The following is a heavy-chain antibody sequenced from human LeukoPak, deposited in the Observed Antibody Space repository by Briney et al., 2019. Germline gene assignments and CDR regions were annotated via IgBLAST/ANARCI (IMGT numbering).Heavy chain of an antibody. CDR3: ARGHDYGDYGGGAFDI. CDR1: GGSISSGDYY. Sequence: PSQTLSLTCTVSGGSISSGDYYWSWIRQPPGKGLKWIGYIYYSGSTYYNPSLKSRVTISVDTSKNQFSLKLSSVTAADTAVYYCARGHDYGDYGGGAFDIWGQGTMVTVSS. J-gene: IGHJ3*02. CDR2: IYYSGST. D-gene: IGHD4-17*01. V-gene: IGHV4-30-4*01.